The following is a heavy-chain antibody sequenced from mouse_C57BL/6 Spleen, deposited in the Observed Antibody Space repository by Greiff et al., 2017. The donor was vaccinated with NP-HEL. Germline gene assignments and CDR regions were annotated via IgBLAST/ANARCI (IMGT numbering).Heavy chain of an antibody. Sequence: EVHLVESGGDLVKPGGSLKLSCAASGFTFSSYGMSWVRQTPDKRLEWVATISSGGSYTYYPDSVKGRFTISRDNAKNTLYLQMSSLKSEDTAMYYCAREVTNYFDYWGQGTTLTVSS. CDR2: ISSGGSYT. J-gene: IGHJ2*01. CDR1: GFTFSSYG. CDR3: AREVTNYFDY. D-gene: IGHD2-2*01. V-gene: IGHV5-6*01.